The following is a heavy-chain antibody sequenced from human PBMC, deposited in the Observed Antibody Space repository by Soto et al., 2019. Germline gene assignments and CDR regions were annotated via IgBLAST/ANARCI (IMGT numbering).Heavy chain of an antibody. CDR2: ISYSGST. Sequence: QVQLQESGPGLVQPSQTLSLTCTVYGGSISSGGYYWSWLRQHAGTGLEGIGHISYSGSTYYNTSLNSRVTISVDTSRNQFSLIVSAVTAADTAVYYCARGVLHWGQGTLVTVSS. J-gene: IGHJ4*01. CDR1: GGSISSGGYY. CDR3: ARGVLH. V-gene: IGHV4-31*03.